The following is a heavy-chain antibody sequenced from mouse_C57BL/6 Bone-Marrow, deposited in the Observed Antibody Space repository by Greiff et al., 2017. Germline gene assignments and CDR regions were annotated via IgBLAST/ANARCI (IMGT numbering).Heavy chain of an antibody. CDR2: IYPRSGNT. CDR3: ASEGATKTPDY. V-gene: IGHV1-81*01. D-gene: IGHD1-3*01. Sequence: VQRVESGAELARPGASVKLSCKASGYTFTSYGISWVKQRPGQGLEWIGEIYPRSGNTYYNEKFKGKATLTADKSSSTAYMELRSLTSEDSAVYFCASEGATKTPDYWGQGTTLTVSS. J-gene: IGHJ2*01. CDR1: GYTFTSYG.